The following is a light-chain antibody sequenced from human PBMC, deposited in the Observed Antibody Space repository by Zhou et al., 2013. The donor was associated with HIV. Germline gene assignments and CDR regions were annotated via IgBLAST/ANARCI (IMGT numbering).Light chain of an antibody. J-gene: IGKJ1*01. Sequence: DIQMTQSPPSLSASVGDRVTITCRASQGITNSLAWYQQKPGKAPKLLLYAASRLESGVPSRFSGSGSGTDYTLTVSSLQPGDFATYFCQQTNSFPRTFGHGTKVEIK. CDR1: QGITNS. V-gene: IGKV1-NL1*01. CDR3: QQTNSFPRT. CDR2: AAS.